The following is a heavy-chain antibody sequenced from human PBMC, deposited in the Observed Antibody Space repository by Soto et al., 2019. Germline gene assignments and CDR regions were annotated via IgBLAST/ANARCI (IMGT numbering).Heavy chain of an antibody. J-gene: IGHJ3*02. D-gene: IGHD6-19*01. V-gene: IGHV3-30*18. CDR2: ISVDGRND. Sequence: GGSLRLSCEASGFTLSSSVMHWVRQAPGKRLEWLSVISVDGRNDLHAGAVKGRFIISRDISKNMVYLQMNDLRPDDTAMYFCAKEGHTSGRCGCFNIWGQGTMVTVSS. CDR3: AKEGHTSGRCGCFNI. CDR1: GFTLSSSV.